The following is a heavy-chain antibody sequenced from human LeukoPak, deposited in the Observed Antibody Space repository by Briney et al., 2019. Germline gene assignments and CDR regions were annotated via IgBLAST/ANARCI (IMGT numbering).Heavy chain of an antibody. Sequence: PGGSLRLSCAASGFTFSSYAMSWVRQAPGKGLEWVSSISSSSTYIYYTDSVRGRFTISRDNAKNSLYLQMNSLRAEDTAVYYCARGASLRITIFGVVIEQIDYFDYWGQGTLVTVSS. CDR2: ISSSSTYI. D-gene: IGHD3-3*01. V-gene: IGHV3-21*01. CDR3: ARGASLRITIFGVVIEQIDYFDY. J-gene: IGHJ4*02. CDR1: GFTFSSYA.